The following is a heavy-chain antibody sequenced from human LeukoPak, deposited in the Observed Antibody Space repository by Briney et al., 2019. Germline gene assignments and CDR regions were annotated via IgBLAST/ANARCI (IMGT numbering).Heavy chain of an antibody. CDR2: IYPGDSDA. CDR3: ARHDPQTIAAALSA. J-gene: IGHJ5*02. CDR1: GYGFTSYW. D-gene: IGHD6-13*01. Sequence: GASLQISCKGSGYGFTSYWIGWGRRMPGKGLEGMGIIYPGDSDARYSPSFQGQVTISADKSISTAYLQWSSLKASDTAMYYCARHDPQTIAAALSAWGQGTLVTVSS. V-gene: IGHV5-51*01.